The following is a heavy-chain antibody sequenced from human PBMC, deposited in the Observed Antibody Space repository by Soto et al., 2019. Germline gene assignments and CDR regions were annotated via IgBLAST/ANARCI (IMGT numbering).Heavy chain of an antibody. J-gene: IGHJ4*02. V-gene: IGHV3-23*01. CDR1: GFTFSSYA. D-gene: IGHD1-1*01. Sequence: PGGSLRLSCAASGFTFSSYAMSWVRQAPGKRLEWVSSISGSGGGTYYADSVKGRFTFSRDNSKNTLYLQMNSLRAEDTAVYYCAKFGMATTKRSPPYYIDYWGQGXLVTVYS. CDR3: AKFGMATTKRSPPYYIDY. CDR2: ISGSGGGT.